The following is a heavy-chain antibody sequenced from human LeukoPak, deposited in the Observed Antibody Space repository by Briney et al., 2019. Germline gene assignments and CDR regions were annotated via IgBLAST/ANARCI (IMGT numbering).Heavy chain of an antibody. CDR3: AREYYYDLGGFDY. V-gene: IGHV4-31*03. J-gene: IGHJ4*02. CDR1: GGSISNGDHY. CDR2: IYYSGST. Sequence: SETLSLTCTVSGGSISNGDHYWSWIRQHPGKGLEWIGYIYYSGSTYYNPSLKSRVTISVDTSKNQFSLKLSSVTAADTAVYYCAREYYYDLGGFDYWGQGTLVTVSS. D-gene: IGHD3-22*01.